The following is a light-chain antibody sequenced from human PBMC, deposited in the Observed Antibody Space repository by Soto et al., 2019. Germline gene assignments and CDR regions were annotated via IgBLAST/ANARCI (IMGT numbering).Light chain of an antibody. CDR1: QSISHY. J-gene: IGKJ2*01. V-gene: IGKV3-20*01. CDR2: GAS. Sequence: EIVLTQSPGTLSLSPGERATLSCRANQSISHYLAWYQQKPGQSPRLLIYGASSRATGIPDRFSGSGSGTDFTLTISRLEAEDFAVYYCQYYGSSPPTTFGQGTKLEIK. CDR3: QYYGSSPPTT.